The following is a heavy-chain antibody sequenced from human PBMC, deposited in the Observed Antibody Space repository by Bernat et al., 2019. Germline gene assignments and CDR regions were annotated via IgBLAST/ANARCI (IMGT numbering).Heavy chain of an antibody. CDR1: GFTFSSYA. V-gene: IGHV3-23*04. CDR3: VKDPLMTTVTTEVGY. Sequence: EVQLVESGGGLVQPGGSLRLSCAASGFTFSSYAMSWVRQAPGKGLEWVSVISGSGGRTYYADSVKGRFTISRDNSKNTLYLQMNSLRAEDTAVYYCVKDPLMTTVTTEVGYWGQGTLVTVSS. CDR2: ISGSGGRT. J-gene: IGHJ4*02. D-gene: IGHD4-17*01.